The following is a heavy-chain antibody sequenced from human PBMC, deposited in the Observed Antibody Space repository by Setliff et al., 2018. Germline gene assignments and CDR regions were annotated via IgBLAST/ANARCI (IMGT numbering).Heavy chain of an antibody. J-gene: IGHJ4*03. D-gene: IGHD5-12*01. CDR1: GYTSTNFG. CDR3: ARDLGDGYNYPYYFDY. Sequence: ASVKVSCKTSGYTSTNFGISWVRQAPGQGLEWMGWISGYNGNTNYAQKFQSRVTMTTDTFTNTAYMELRSLRSDDTAVYYCARDLGDGYNYPYYFDYWGKGTTVTVSS. CDR2: ISGYNGNT. V-gene: IGHV1-18*01.